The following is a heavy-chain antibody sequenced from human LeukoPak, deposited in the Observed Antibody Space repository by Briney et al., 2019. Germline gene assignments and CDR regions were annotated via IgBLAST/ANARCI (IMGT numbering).Heavy chain of an antibody. CDR1: GFMFSSYA. V-gene: IGHV3-23*01. CDR2: ISGSGGST. Sequence: GGTLRLSCAASGFMFSSYAMSWVRQAPGKGLEWVSAISGSGGSTNYADPVKGRFTISRDNSKNTLYLQMNSLRAEDTAVYYCAKDSYYYGSGSYDVWGQGTLVTVSS. J-gene: IGHJ4*02. D-gene: IGHD3-10*01. CDR3: AKDSYYYGSGSYDV.